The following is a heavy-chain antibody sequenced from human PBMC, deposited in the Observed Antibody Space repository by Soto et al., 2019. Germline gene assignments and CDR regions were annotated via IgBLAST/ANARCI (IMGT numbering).Heavy chain of an antibody. J-gene: IGHJ6*02. CDR3: AKDSKSVSVSAARVYGMDV. D-gene: IGHD2-2*01. CDR2: TRSNGEHT. Sequence: EVQILESGGGMVQPVGSLRLSCAGSGFMFSSFAMTWVRQAPGKGLEWASTTRSNGEHTYYADSVKGRFTVSRDNSKNCLFLEMRSLRAEDSAIYYCAKDSKSVSVSAARVYGMDVWGQGTTVTVSS. V-gene: IGHV3-23*01. CDR1: GFMFSSFA.